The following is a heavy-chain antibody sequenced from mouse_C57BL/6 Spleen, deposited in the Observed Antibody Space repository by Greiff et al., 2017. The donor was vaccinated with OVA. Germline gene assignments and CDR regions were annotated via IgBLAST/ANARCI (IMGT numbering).Heavy chain of an antibody. V-gene: IGHV2-9-1*01. Sequence: VKLVESGPGLVAPSQSLSLTCTVSGFSFTSYAISWVRQPPGKGLEWLGEIWPGGGTNYNSALKSRLSISKDNSKSQVFLKMNSLQTDDTARYYCARSHGSYEWYYFDYWGQGTTLTVSS. D-gene: IGHD1-1*02. J-gene: IGHJ2*01. CDR2: IWPGGGT. CDR3: ARSHGSYEWYYFDY. CDR1: GFSFTSYA.